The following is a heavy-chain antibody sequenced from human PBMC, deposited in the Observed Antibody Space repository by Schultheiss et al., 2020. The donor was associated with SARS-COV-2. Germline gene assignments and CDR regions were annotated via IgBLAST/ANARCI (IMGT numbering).Heavy chain of an antibody. Sequence: SETLSLTCTVSGGSISSYYWSWIRQPPGKGLEWIGYIYYSGSTNYNPSLKSRVTISVDTSKNQFSLKLSSVTAADTAVYYCAGGEYCSGGSCSGYYYYYYMDVWGKGTTVTVSS. D-gene: IGHD2-15*01. J-gene: IGHJ6*03. V-gene: IGHV4-59*08. CDR1: GGSISSYY. CDR3: AGGEYCSGGSCSGYYYYYYMDV. CDR2: IYYSGST.